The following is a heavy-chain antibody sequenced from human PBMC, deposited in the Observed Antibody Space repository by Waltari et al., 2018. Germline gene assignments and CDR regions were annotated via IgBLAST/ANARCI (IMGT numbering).Heavy chain of an antibody. J-gene: IGHJ4*02. D-gene: IGHD1-1*01. CDR3: ARGGAFSGNCLDY. CDR2: ISKDSIYI. V-gene: IGHV3-21*06. Sequence: EVQLVESGGGLVKPGGSLRRSCIASGLTCGASGMNWVRQAPGKGLEWVSSISKDSIYIFYADSVKGRFTISRDNAKNSLYLQMDSLRAEDTAVYYCARGGAFSGNCLDYWGQGAPVTVSS. CDR1: GLTCGASG.